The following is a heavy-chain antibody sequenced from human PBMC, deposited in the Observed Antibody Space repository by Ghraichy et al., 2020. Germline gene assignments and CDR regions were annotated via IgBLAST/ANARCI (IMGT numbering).Heavy chain of an antibody. CDR2: IRSKANSYAT. J-gene: IGHJ4*02. CDR3: TRHADPSGDYDSVDY. D-gene: IGHD3-22*01. V-gene: IGHV3-73*01. Sequence: GESLNISCAASGFTFSGSAMHWVRQASGKGLEWVGRIRSKANSYATAYAASVKGRFTISRDDSKNTAYLQMNSLKTEDTAVYYCTRHADPSGDYDSVDYWGQGTLVTVSS. CDR1: GFTFSGSA.